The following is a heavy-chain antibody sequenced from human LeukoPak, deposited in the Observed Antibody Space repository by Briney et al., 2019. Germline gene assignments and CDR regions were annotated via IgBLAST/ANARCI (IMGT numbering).Heavy chain of an antibody. CDR2: ISSSSSTI. Sequence: GGSLRLSCATSGFTFSSYSMNWVRQAPGKGLEWVSYISSSSSTIYYADSVKGRFTISRENAKNSLYLQMKRLRAEDTAVYYCARRCGGDCLNDAFDIWGQGTMVTVSS. CDR3: ARRCGGDCLNDAFDI. J-gene: IGHJ3*02. V-gene: IGHV3-48*04. CDR1: GFTFSSYS. D-gene: IGHD2-21*02.